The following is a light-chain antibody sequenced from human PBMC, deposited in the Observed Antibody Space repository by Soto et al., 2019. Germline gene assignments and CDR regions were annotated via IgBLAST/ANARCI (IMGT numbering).Light chain of an antibody. Sequence: EIVLTQSPDTLSLSPGERATLSCRASQSVSSSYLAWYHQKPGQAPRLLIYDASSRATGIPDGFSGSGSGTDFTLSISRLEPEDFAVYYCQQYGTSPWTFGQGTKVDIK. CDR3: QQYGTSPWT. CDR2: DAS. CDR1: QSVSSSY. V-gene: IGKV3-20*01. J-gene: IGKJ1*01.